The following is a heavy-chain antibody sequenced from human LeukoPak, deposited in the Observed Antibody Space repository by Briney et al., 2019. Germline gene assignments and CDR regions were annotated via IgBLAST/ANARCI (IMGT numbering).Heavy chain of an antibody. V-gene: IGHV3-48*04. J-gene: IGHJ4*02. CDR1: GFTFSSYS. Sequence: GGSLRLSCAASGFTFSSYSMNWVRQAPGKGLEWVSYISSSSSTIYYADSVKGRFTISRDNAKNSLYLQMSSLRAEDTAVYYCASSLWFGESYWGQGTLVTVSS. D-gene: IGHD3-10*01. CDR2: ISSSSSTI. CDR3: ASSLWFGESY.